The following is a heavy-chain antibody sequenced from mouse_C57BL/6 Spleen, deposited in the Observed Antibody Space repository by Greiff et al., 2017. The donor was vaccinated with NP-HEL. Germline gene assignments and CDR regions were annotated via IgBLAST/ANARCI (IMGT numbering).Heavy chain of an antibody. Sequence: EVQRVESGGGLVQPGGSLSLSCAASGFTFTDYYMSWVRQPPGKALEWLGFIRNKANGYTTEYSASVKGRFTISRDNSQSILYLQMNALRAEDSATYYCARSRTGTGYFDYWGQGTTLTVSS. D-gene: IGHD4-1*01. CDR3: ARSRTGTGYFDY. CDR1: GFTFTDYY. J-gene: IGHJ2*01. V-gene: IGHV7-3*01. CDR2: IRNKANGYTT.